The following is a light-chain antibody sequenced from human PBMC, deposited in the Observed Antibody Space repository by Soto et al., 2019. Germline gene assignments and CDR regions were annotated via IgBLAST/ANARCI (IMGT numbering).Light chain of an antibody. V-gene: IGKV3-20*01. CDR1: QSVSSNY. CDR3: QQYHSWPPT. J-gene: IGKJ1*01. CDR2: YPS. Sequence: EIVLTPSPGTLSLSPGARASLSCRASQSVSSNYLAWFQQKPGQAPRLLSSYPSSRATGIPDRFSGSGSGTEFTLTISSLQSEDFAVYYCQQYHSWPPTFGQGTKVDIK.